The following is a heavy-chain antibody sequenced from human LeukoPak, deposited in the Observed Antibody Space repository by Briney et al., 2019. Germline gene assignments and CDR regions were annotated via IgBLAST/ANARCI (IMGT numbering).Heavy chain of an antibody. CDR1: GYTFTGYY. Sequence: ASVKVSCKASGYTFTGYYMHWVRQAPGQGLEWMGWINPNSGGTNYAQKFQGRVTMTRDTSISTAYMELSRLRSDDTAVYYCAREGNYYDSRGFHPWGQGTLVTVSS. D-gene: IGHD3-22*01. V-gene: IGHV1-2*02. J-gene: IGHJ5*02. CDR2: INPNSGGT. CDR3: AREGNYYDSRGFHP.